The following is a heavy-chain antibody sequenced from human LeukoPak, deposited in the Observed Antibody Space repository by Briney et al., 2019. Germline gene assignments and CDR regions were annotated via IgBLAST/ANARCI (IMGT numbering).Heavy chain of an antibody. Sequence: SQTLSLTCAISGDSVSSNTAAWNWIRQSPSRGLEWLGRTYHRSKWYNDYAVSVKSRITINPDTSKNQFSLQLNSVTPEDTAVYYCARDVANMYSSSWYDYWGQGTLVTVSS. CDR3: ARDVANMYSSSWYDY. V-gene: IGHV6-1*01. CDR1: GDSVSSNTAA. J-gene: IGHJ4*02. D-gene: IGHD6-13*01. CDR2: TYHRSKWYN.